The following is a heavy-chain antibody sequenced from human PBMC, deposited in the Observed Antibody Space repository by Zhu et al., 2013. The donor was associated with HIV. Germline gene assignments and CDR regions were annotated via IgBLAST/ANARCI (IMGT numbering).Heavy chain of an antibody. CDR2: INDSGDST. CDR3: AKGIRDYDYPLDY. Sequence: EVQLLESGGGLVQPGGSLRLSCAASGFTFSTYAMSWVRQAPGKGLEWVSTINDSGDSTHYADSVKGRFTISRDNSKNTLYLQMNSLRAGDTAIYYCAKGIRDYDYPLDYWGQGTLVTVSS. D-gene: IGHD5-12*01. CDR1: GFTFSTYA. J-gene: IGHJ4*01. V-gene: IGHV3-23*01.